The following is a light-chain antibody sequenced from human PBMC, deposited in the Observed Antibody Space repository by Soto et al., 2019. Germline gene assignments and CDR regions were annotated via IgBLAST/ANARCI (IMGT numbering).Light chain of an antibody. CDR3: QQSYGYPLT. J-gene: IGKJ4*01. Sequence: DLPMTQSPSSLSASVGDSVTITCRASQTISTYLNWYQQKPGKAPKLLIYAASSLQSGVPSRFSGGGSGSDFTLTLSGLQPEDSATYFCQQSYGYPLTFGGGTKVEI. CDR2: AAS. V-gene: IGKV1-39*01. CDR1: QTISTY.